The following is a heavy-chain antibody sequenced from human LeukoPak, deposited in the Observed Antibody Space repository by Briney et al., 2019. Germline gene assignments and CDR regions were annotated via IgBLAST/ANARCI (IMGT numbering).Heavy chain of an antibody. V-gene: IGHV3-23*01. CDR2: ISGSGGST. CDR1: GFTFSSYA. D-gene: IGHD6-19*01. Sequence: GGSLRLSCAASGFTFSSYAMSWVRQAPGKGLEWVSAISGSGGSTYYADSVKGRFTISRDNSKNTLYLQMNSLTAEDTALYYCAGDRRTSGWYASWGQGTLVTVSS. CDR3: AGDRRTSGWYAS. J-gene: IGHJ5*02.